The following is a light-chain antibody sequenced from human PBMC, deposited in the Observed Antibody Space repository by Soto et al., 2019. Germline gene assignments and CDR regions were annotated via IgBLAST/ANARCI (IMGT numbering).Light chain of an antibody. J-gene: IGKJ1*01. CDR3: QQYNDWPRT. V-gene: IGKV3-15*01. CDR2: GAF. CDR1: QSVSSY. Sequence: EIVMTESPATLSVSPGERATLSCRASQSVSSYVAWYQQKPGQAHRLLIYGAFTRSTGMPARFSGNGSGTEFTLPSRNLQSEAFAVYSCQQYNDWPRTFGQGTQVEIK.